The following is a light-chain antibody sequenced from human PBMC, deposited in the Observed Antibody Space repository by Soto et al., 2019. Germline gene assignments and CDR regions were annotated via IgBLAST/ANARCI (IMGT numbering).Light chain of an antibody. CDR1: SSDVGSYNP. CDR3: CSYARSTTSWV. V-gene: IGLV2-23*01. CDR2: EGS. J-gene: IGLJ3*02. Sequence: QSVLTQPASVSGSPGQSITISCTGTSSDVGSYNPVSWYQQHPGKAPKLMIYEGSKRPSGVSYRFSGSKSGNTASLTISGLRAEDEAHYYCCSYARSTTSWVFGGGTQLTVL.